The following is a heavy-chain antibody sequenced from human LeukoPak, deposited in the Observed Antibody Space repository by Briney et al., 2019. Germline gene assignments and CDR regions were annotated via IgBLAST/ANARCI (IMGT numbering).Heavy chain of an antibody. Sequence: GGSLRLSCAASGFTVSSNYMSWVRQAPGKGLEWVSVIYSGGRTYYADSVKGRFTISRDNSKNTLYLQMNSLRAEDTAVYYCARDNGYGDYFDYWGQGTLVTVSS. CDR2: IYSGGRT. J-gene: IGHJ4*02. CDR1: GFTVSSNY. CDR3: ARDNGYGDYFDY. D-gene: IGHD4-17*01. V-gene: IGHV3-53*01.